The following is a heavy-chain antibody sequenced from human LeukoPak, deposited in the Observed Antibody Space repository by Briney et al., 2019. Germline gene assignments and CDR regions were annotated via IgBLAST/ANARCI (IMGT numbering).Heavy chain of an antibody. V-gene: IGHV3-21*01. J-gene: IGHJ4*02. CDR1: GFTFSSYS. CDR2: ISSSSSYI. Sequence: GGSLRLSCAASGFTFSSYSMNWVRPAPGKGLEWVSSISSSSSYIYYADSVKGRFTISRDNAKNSLYLQMNSLRAEDTAVYYCARDLNYYDSSGYVNYWGQGTLVTVSS. D-gene: IGHD3-22*01. CDR3: ARDLNYYDSSGYVNY.